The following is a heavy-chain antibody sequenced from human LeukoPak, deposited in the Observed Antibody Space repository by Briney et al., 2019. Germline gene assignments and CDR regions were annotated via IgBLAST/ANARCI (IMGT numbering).Heavy chain of an antibody. J-gene: IGHJ4*02. CDR1: GYTFTGYY. CDR3: ARDVAAAGPTFDY. D-gene: IGHD6-13*01. Sequence: ASVKVSCKASGYTFTGYYMHWVRQAPGQGLEWMGWINPNSGGTNYAQKFQGRATMTRDTSISTAYMELSRLRSDDTAVYYCARDVAAAGPTFDYWGQGTLVTVSS. V-gene: IGHV1-2*02. CDR2: INPNSGGT.